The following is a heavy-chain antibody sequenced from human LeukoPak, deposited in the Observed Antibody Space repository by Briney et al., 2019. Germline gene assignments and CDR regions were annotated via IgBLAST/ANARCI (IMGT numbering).Heavy chain of an antibody. D-gene: IGHD3-3*01. CDR2: IHGSSGST. J-gene: IGHJ4*02. CDR3: ARGYDFWSGYSFDY. CDR1: GFTFSNYG. Sequence: GGSLRLSCSASGFTFSNYGMSWVRQAPGKGLEWVSGIHGSSGSTYYADSVKGRSTISRDNSKNTLYLQTNSLRAEDTAVYYCARGYDFWSGYSFDYWGQGTLVTVSS. V-gene: IGHV3-23*01.